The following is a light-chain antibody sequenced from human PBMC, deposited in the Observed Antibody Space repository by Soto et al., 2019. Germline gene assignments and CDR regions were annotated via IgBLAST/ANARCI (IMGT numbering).Light chain of an antibody. J-gene: IGLJ2*01. CDR1: SSDVGGYKY. Sequence: QSALTQPASVSGSPGQSITISCTGTSSDVGGYKYVSWYQQHPGKAPKLMIYDVSNRPSGVSNRFSGSKSGNTASLTISGLQAEEEAAYLCSSYKRSSTLVFGGGTKLTVL. CDR2: DVS. CDR3: SSYKRSSTLV. V-gene: IGLV2-14*03.